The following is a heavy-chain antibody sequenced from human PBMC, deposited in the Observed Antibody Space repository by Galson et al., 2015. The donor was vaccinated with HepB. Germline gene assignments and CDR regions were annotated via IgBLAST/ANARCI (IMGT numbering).Heavy chain of an antibody. V-gene: IGHV3-30*04. CDR2: ISYDGSNK. J-gene: IGHJ6*02. CDR3: ARDSVWFGESPYYYYYYGMDV. D-gene: IGHD3-10*01. CDR1: GFTFSSYA. Sequence: SLRLSCAASGFTFSSYAMHWVRQAPGKGLEWVAVISYDGSNKYYADSVKGRFTISRDNSKNTLYLQMNSLRAEDTAVYYCARDSVWFGESPYYYYYYGMDVWGQGTMVTVSS.